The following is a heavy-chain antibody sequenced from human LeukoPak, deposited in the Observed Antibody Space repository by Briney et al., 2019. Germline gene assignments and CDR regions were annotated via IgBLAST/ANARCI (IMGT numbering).Heavy chain of an antibody. Sequence: GGSLRLSCAAPGFTFGSYSMNWVRQAPGKGLEWVSSISSSSSYIYYADSVKGRFTISRDNAKNSLYLQMNNLRAEDTAVYYCARAAPYCGGDCYSSPFDYWGQGTLVTVSS. CDR3: ARAAPYCGGDCYSSPFDY. D-gene: IGHD2-21*02. V-gene: IGHV3-21*01. CDR2: ISSSSSYI. J-gene: IGHJ4*02. CDR1: GFTFGSYS.